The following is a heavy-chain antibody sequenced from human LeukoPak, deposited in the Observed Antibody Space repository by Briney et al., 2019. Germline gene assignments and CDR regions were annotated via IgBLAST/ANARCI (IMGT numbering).Heavy chain of an antibody. V-gene: IGHV3-7*01. D-gene: IGHD3-22*01. Sequence: PGGSLRLSCAASGFTFSNYWISWVRQAPGKGLEWVANIKEDGSEKYYVDSVKGRFTLSRDNSKNTLYLQMNSLRAEDTAVYYCAKPLNLYDSSGYYAHWGQGTLVTVSS. CDR3: AKPLNLYDSSGYYAH. J-gene: IGHJ4*02. CDR2: IKEDGSEK. CDR1: GFTFSNYW.